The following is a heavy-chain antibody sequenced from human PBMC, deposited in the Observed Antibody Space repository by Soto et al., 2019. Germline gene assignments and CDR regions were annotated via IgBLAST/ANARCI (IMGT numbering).Heavy chain of an antibody. CDR2: TYYSGST. CDR1: GGSVSSGSYY. D-gene: IGHD4-4*01. Sequence: TSETLSLTCTVSGGSVSSGSYYWSWIRQPPGKGLEWIGYTYYSGSTNYNPSLKSRVTISVDTSKSQFSLKLSSVTAADTAVYYCARDQRYSNYSPVYYYYGMDVWGQGTTVTVSS. V-gene: IGHV4-61*01. CDR3: ARDQRYSNYSPVYYYYGMDV. J-gene: IGHJ6*02.